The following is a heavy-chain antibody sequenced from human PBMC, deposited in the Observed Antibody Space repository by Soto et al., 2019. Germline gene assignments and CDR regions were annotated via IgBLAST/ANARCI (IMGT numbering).Heavy chain of an antibody. V-gene: IGHV1-69*13. Sequence: ASVKVSCKASGGTFSSYAISWVRQAPGQGLEWMGGIIPIFGTANYAQKFQGRVTITADESTSTAYMELSSLRSEDTAVYYCAKTRGSTCYFYFDHWGQGTLVTVSS. D-gene: IGHD2-15*01. J-gene: IGHJ4*02. CDR3: AKTRGSTCYFYFDH. CDR1: GGTFSSYA. CDR2: IIPIFGTA.